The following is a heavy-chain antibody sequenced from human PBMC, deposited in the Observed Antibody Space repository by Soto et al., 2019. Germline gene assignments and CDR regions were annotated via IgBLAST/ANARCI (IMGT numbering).Heavy chain of an antibody. CDR3: ARLVWSYGTWFDP. CDR2: IYYSGSS. J-gene: IGHJ5*02. Sequence: PSETLSLTCTVSGGSISSYYWSWIRQPPGKGLEWIGYIYYSGSSNYNPSLKSRVTISVDTSKNQFSLKLSSVTAADTAVYSCARLVWSYGTWFDPWGQGTLVTVSS. CDR1: GGSISSYY. V-gene: IGHV4-59*08. D-gene: IGHD5-18*01.